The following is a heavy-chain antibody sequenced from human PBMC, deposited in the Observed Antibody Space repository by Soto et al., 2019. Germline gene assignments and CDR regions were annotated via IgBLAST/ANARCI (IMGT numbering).Heavy chain of an antibody. D-gene: IGHD7-27*01. CDR2: IYYSGST. J-gene: IGHJ4*02. CDR1: GGSISGSSYY. CDR3: SSRNWGQFAY. V-gene: IGHV4-39*01. Sequence: PSETLSLTCTVSGGSISGSSYYWGWIRQPPGKGLEWIGSIYYSGSTYYNPSLKSRVTISVDTSKNQSSLKVSSVTAADTAVYYCSSRNWGQFAYWGQGTLVPVSS.